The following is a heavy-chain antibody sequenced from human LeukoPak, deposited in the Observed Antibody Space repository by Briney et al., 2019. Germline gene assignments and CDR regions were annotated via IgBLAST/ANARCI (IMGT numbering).Heavy chain of an antibody. CDR3: ARGPPVVYDVLTGYYRFDY. Sequence: SETLSLTCAVPGGSFNGYYWSWIRQPPGKGLEWIGEINDSRSTKYNPSLKSRVTISVDTSKNQFSLKLNSVTAADTAVYYCARGPPVVYDVLTGYYRFDYWGQGTRVTVSS. CDR1: GGSFNGYY. V-gene: IGHV4-34*01. CDR2: INDSRST. J-gene: IGHJ4*02. D-gene: IGHD3-9*01.